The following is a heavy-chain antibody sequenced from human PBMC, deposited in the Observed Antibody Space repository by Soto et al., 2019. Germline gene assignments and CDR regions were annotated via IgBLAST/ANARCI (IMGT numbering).Heavy chain of an antibody. CDR2: ISYDGSNK. J-gene: IGHJ4*02. D-gene: IGHD4-17*01. Sequence: QVQLVESGGGVVQPGRSLRLSCAASGFTFSSYGMHWDRQAPGKGLEWVAVISYDGSNKYYADSVKGRFTISRDNSKDTLYLQMISLRAEDTAVYYCAKDQDYGDYGGYIDYWGQGTLVTVSS. CDR3: AKDQDYGDYGGYIDY. V-gene: IGHV3-30*18. CDR1: GFTFSSYG.